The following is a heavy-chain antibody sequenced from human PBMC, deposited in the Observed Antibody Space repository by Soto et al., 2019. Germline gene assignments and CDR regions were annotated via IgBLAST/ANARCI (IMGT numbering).Heavy chain of an antibody. CDR2: IHPGDSNT. D-gene: IGHD1-26*01. J-gene: IGHJ5*02. CDR3: AKWPVGASRNWFDP. Sequence: GESLKISCKGSGYSFTSNWIGWVRQMPGRGLEWMGIIHPGDSNTRYSPSFQGQVTISADKSISTAYLQWSSLKASDTAMYYCAKWPVGASRNWFDPWGQGTLVTVSS. CDR1: GYSFTSNW. V-gene: IGHV5-51*01.